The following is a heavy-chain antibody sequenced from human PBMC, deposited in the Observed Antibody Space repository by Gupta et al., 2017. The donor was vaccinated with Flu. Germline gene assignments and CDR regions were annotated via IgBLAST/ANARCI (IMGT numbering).Heavy chain of an antibody. Sequence: FQGRVTMTRDTSTGTVYMELSSLRSDDTAVYYCARSSDYYYYYMDVWGRGTTVTVSS. D-gene: IGHD6-6*01. J-gene: IGHJ6*03. V-gene: IGHV1-46*01. CDR3: ARSSDYYYYYMDV.